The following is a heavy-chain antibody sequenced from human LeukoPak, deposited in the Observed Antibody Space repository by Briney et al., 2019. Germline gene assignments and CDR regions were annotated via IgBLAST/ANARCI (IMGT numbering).Heavy chain of an antibody. J-gene: IGHJ3*02. CDR3: ARARRPQQWLVQGGAFDI. Sequence: SVKVSCKASGGTFSSYAISWVRQAPGQGLEWMGGIIPIFGTANYAQKFQGRVTITADESTSTAYMELSSLRSEDTAVYYCARARRPQQWLVQGGAFDIWGQGTMVTVSS. V-gene: IGHV1-69*13. CDR1: GGTFSSYA. CDR2: IIPIFGTA. D-gene: IGHD6-19*01.